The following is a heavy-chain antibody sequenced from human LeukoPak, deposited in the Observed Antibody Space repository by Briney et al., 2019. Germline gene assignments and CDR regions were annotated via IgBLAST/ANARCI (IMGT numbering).Heavy chain of an antibody. Sequence: PSETLSLTCTVSVGSISSSYYDWGWVRQPPGKGLEWNGTSSYGGNTDYNPSLRSRVTISVDTSNNQFSLRLGSVTAADTAVYHCARHCCSGPAKRVFDIWGQGTMVTVSS. CDR3: ARHCCSGPAKRVFDI. CDR2: SSYGGNT. V-gene: IGHV4-39*01. D-gene: IGHD2-15*01. CDR1: VGSISSSYYD. J-gene: IGHJ3*02.